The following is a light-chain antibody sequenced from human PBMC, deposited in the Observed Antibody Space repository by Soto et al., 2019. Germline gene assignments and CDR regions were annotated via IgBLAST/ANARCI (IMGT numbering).Light chain of an antibody. V-gene: IGKV1-5*03. J-gene: IGKJ1*01. CDR3: QQYNGYSRA. CDR1: QSISDW. CDR2: RAS. Sequence: DIQMTQSPSTLSASIGDRVTSTCRASQSISDWLAWYQQKPGKAPKLLIYRASNLESGVPSRFSGSGSGTEFPLTISRLQPDDFATYYCQQYNGYSRAFGKGPKVEI.